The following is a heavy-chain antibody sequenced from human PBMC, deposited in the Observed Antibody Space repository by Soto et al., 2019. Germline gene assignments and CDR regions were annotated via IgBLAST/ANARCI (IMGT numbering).Heavy chain of an antibody. CDR1: GVSMRNSY. CDR3: ARGGGAPALGDP. D-gene: IGHD3-16*01. J-gene: IGHJ5*02. V-gene: IGHV4-4*07. CDR2: ISTSGDT. Sequence: SETLSLTCSVSGVSMRNSYLTWIRQSAGKGLEWIGLISTSGDTDYNPSLNSRLTMSVDTSKNQVSLNLTSVTAADTAVYYCARGGGAPALGDPWGQGTLVTVSS.